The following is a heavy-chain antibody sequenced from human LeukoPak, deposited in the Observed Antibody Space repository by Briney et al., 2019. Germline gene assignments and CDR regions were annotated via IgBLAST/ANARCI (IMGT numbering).Heavy chain of an antibody. D-gene: IGHD1-1*01. Sequence: TSETLSLTCAVYGGSFSGYYWSWIRQSPEKGLEWIGEINHSGSTNYNPSLKSRVTLSVDTSKNQFSLRLRSVTAADTADYFCARGRVSSSTWYSTYYYYFYMDVWGKGTTVTVSS. J-gene: IGHJ6*03. CDR3: ARGRVSSSTWYSTYYYYFYMDV. V-gene: IGHV4-34*01. CDR1: GGSFSGYY. CDR2: INHSGST.